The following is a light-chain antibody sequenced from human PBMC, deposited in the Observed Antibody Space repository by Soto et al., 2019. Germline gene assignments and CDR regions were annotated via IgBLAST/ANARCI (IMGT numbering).Light chain of an antibody. CDR1: QSISSNY. J-gene: IGKJ1*01. CDR3: QQYGYSPPWT. V-gene: IGKV3-20*01. CDR2: DAS. Sequence: EIVLTQSPATLSLSPGERATLSCRASQSISSNYLAWYQQKPGQAPRLLIYDASSRATGIPDRCSGRGSGPDFTRSISRLEPEDFAGYYCQQYGYSPPWTFGQGTKVEI.